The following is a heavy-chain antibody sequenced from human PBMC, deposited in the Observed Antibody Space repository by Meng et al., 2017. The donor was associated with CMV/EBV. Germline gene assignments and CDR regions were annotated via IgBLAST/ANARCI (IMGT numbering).Heavy chain of an antibody. D-gene: IGHD3-3*01. J-gene: IGHJ4*02. CDR3: ARKRHYDFWSGYLVDY. V-gene: IGHV1-18*01. Sequence: SCYTFSRDGISWVRQGPGQGLEWMGWISAYNGYTNYVEELQGRVTMTTDTSTSTAYMELRSLRSDDTAVYYCARKRHYDFWSGYLVDYWGQGTLVTVSS. CDR2: ISAYNGYT. CDR1: CYTFSRDG.